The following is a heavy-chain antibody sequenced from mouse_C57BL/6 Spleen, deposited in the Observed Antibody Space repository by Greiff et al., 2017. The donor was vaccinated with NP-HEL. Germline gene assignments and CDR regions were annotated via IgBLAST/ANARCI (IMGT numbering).Heavy chain of an antibody. Sequence: VKLMESGPELVKPGASVKISCKASGYAFSSSWMNWVKQRPGKGLEWIGRIYPGDGDTNYNGKFKGKATLTADKSSSTAYMQLSSLTSEDSAVYFCARVDSSGYFDYWGQGTTLTVSS. CDR2: IYPGDGDT. CDR1: GYAFSSSW. V-gene: IGHV1-82*01. CDR3: ARVDSSGYFDY. D-gene: IGHD3-2*02. J-gene: IGHJ2*01.